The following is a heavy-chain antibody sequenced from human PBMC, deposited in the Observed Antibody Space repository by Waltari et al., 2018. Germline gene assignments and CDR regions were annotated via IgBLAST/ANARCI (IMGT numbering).Heavy chain of an antibody. CDR1: GGSTSTYY. Sequence: QVQLQESGPGLVKPSETLSLTCTVSGGSTSTYYWSWVRQSPGKGLEWIGYIHYSGSSVYNPSLRSRVAISLDTPNNQFSLRLRSVTAADAAIYYCARADTSTSYFYYYMDVWGKGTTVTV. V-gene: IGHV4-59*01. J-gene: IGHJ6*03. D-gene: IGHD1-26*01. CDR3: ARADTSTSYFYYYMDV. CDR2: IHYSGSS.